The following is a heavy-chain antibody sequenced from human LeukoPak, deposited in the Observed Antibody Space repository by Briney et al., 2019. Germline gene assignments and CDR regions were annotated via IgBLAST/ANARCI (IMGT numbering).Heavy chain of an antibody. Sequence: GGSLRLSCAASGFTFSSYGMHWVRQAPGKGLEWVAVISYDGSNKYYADSVKGRFTISRDNSKNTLYLQMNSLRAEDTAVYYCAKSELGYCSSTSCYAYAFDIWGQGTMVTVS. V-gene: IGHV3-30*18. CDR2: ISYDGSNK. CDR1: GFTFSSYG. CDR3: AKSELGYCSSTSCYAYAFDI. J-gene: IGHJ3*02. D-gene: IGHD2-2*01.